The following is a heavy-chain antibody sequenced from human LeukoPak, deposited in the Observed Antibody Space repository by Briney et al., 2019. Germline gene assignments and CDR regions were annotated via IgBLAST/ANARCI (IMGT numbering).Heavy chain of an antibody. CDR1: GFTFTSYA. D-gene: IGHD6-19*01. V-gene: IGHV3-23*01. CDR3: AFPAHHWLVRGAFDI. CDR2: ISGTGGNT. Sequence: GGSLRLSCAVSGFTFTSYAMHWVRQAPGKGLEWVSDISGTGGNTYYAESVKGRFTISRDNSKNTLYLQMNSLRAEDTAIYYCAFPAHHWLVRGAFDIWGQGTMVTVSS. J-gene: IGHJ3*02.